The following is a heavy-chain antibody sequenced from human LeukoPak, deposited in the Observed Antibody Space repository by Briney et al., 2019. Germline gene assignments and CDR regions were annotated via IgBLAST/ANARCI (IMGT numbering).Heavy chain of an antibody. CDR1: GGSVSSSSYY. V-gene: IGHV4-39*07. D-gene: IGHD2-2*01. J-gene: IGHJ4*02. Sequence: SETLSLTCTVSGGSVSSSSYYWSWIRQPPGKGLEWIGEINHSGSTNYNPSLKSRVTISVDTSKNQFSLKLSSVTAADTAVYYCARGLRRYCSSTSCSISSVSLTAYWGQGTLVTVSS. CDR2: INHSGST. CDR3: ARGLRRYCSSTSCSISSVSLTAY.